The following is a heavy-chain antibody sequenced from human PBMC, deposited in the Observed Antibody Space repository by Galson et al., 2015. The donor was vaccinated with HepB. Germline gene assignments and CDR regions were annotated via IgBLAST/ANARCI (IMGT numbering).Heavy chain of an antibody. CDR1: GYTFTSYG. V-gene: IGHV1-18*01. CDR2: ISAYNGNT. D-gene: IGHD3-16*02. Sequence: SVKVSCKASGYTFTSYGISWVRQAPGQGLEWMGWISAYNGNTNYAQKLQGRVTMTTDTSTSTAYMELRSLRSDDTAVYYCARDSVYDYVWGSYRNLDYWSQGTLVTVSS. J-gene: IGHJ4*02. CDR3: ARDSVYDYVWGSYRNLDY.